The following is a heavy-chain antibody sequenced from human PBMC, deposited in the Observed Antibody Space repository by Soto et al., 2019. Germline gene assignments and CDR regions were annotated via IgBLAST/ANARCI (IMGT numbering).Heavy chain of an antibody. CDR3: AHRGGKQLGQFFYY. J-gene: IGHJ4*02. V-gene: IGHV2-5*02. Sequence: QITLKESGPTLVKPTQTLTLTCTFPGFSLSTSGVGVGWIRQPPGKALEWLALIYWDDDKRYSPSLKSRLTITKDTSKNQVVLTVTNMDPVDTATYYCAHRGGKQLGQFFYYWGQGALVTVSS. CDR2: IYWDDDK. CDR1: GFSLSTSGVG. D-gene: IGHD1-1*01.